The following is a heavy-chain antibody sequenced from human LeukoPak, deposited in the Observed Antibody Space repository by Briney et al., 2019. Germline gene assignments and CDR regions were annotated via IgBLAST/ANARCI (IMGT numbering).Heavy chain of an antibody. V-gene: IGHV3-74*01. CDR2: NNGDGSTT. J-gene: IGHJ4*02. CDR1: GFSLSGYW. CDR3: TRVGYIDEGIDY. Sequence: GGSLRLSCVASGFSLSGYWMFWVRQAPGKGLMYISRNNGDGSTTNYADVVKGRFTMSRDNVKNTLYLQVNSLRVEDTAVYYCTRVGYIDEGIDYWGQGTLVTVSS. D-gene: IGHD5-24*01.